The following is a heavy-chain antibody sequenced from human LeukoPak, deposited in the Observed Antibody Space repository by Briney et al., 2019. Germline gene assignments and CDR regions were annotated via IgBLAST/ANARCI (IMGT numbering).Heavy chain of an antibody. CDR1: GFTFSSYS. J-gene: IGHJ4*02. Sequence: GGSLRLSCAASGFTFSSYSMNWVRQAPGKGLEWVSAISGSGGSTYYADSVKGRFIISRDNSKNTLYLQMNSLRAEDTAVYYCAKSNWNDPYDFDYWGQGTLVTVSS. CDR2: ISGSGGST. D-gene: IGHD1-20*01. CDR3: AKSNWNDPYDFDY. V-gene: IGHV3-23*01.